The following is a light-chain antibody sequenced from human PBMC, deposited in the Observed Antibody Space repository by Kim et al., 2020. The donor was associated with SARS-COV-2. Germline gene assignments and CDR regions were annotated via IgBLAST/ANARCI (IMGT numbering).Light chain of an antibody. Sequence: SYELTQPPSVSVSPGQTASITCSGDKLGDKYACWYQQKPGQSPVLVIYQDSKLPSGIPERFSGSNSGNTATLTISGTQAMDEADYYCQAWDSSPEVFGT. CDR2: QDS. CDR3: QAWDSSPEV. V-gene: IGLV3-1*01. CDR1: KLGDKY. J-gene: IGLJ1*01.